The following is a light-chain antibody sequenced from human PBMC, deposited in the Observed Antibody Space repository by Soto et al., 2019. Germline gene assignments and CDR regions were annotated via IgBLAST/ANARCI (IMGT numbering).Light chain of an antibody. V-gene: IGKV3-20*01. J-gene: IGKJ2*01. CDR2: AAS. CDR3: QLYGYSPPTYT. CDR1: QSVSSNF. Sequence: ESVLTQSPGSLSLSPGERATLSCRASQSVSSNFIAWYQQKPGRAPSLLFYAASSRATGIPDRFSGSWSGTDFTLTICRLEPEDFAMYYCQLYGYSPPTYTFGQGTKLEIK.